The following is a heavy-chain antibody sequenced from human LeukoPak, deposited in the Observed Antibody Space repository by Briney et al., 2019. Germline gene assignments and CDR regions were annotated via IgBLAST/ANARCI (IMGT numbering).Heavy chain of an antibody. V-gene: IGHV3-9*03. D-gene: IGHD3-10*01. J-gene: IGHJ6*03. CDR2: ISWNSGSI. Sequence: GGSLRLSCAASGFTFSTYAMSWVRQAPGKGLEWVSGISWNSGSIGYADSVKGRFTISRDNAKNSLYLQMNSLRAEDMALYYCAKDHAGYGSGKYYYYMDVWGKGTTVTVSS. CDR1: GFTFSTYA. CDR3: AKDHAGYGSGKYYYYMDV.